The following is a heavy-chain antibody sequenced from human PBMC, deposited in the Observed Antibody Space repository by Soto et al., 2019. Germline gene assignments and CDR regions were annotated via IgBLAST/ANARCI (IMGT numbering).Heavy chain of an antibody. J-gene: IGHJ6*02. CDR3: ARDDIHYGMDV. Sequence: QVQLQESGPGLVKPSETLSLTCTVSGGSISSYYWSWIRQPPGKGLEWIGYIYYSGSTNYNPSLKSRVTISVDTSKNQFSLKLSSVTAADTAVYYCARDDIHYGMDVWGQGTTVTVSS. V-gene: IGHV4-59*01. CDR1: GGSISSYY. CDR2: IYYSGST.